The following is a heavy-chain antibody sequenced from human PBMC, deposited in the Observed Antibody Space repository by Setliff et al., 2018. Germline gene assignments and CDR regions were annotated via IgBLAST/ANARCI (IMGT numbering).Heavy chain of an antibody. CDR2: INPNSGGT. Sequence: ASVKVSCKASGYTFTGYYIHWVRQAPGQGLEYMGWINPNSGGTNYAPRFQGRVTMTRDTSISTVYMEVSRLRSDDTAVYFCARDGDILTTYYIYYYYMDVWGKGTTVTVSS. J-gene: IGHJ6*03. V-gene: IGHV1-2*02. D-gene: IGHD3-9*01. CDR1: GYTFTGYY. CDR3: ARDGDILTTYYIYYYYMDV.